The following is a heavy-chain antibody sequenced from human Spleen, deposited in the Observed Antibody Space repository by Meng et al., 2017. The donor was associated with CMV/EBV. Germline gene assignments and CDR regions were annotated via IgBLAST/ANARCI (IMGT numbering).Heavy chain of an antibody. CDR1: GYSFTGYY. V-gene: IGHV1-2*02. J-gene: IGHJ4*02. Sequence: KVSCKASGYSFTGYYMHWVRQAPGQGLEWMAWINPNSGGTTYAQKFQGRVAVTRDTSISTAYMELSRLTSDDTAVYYCARGFDPDDYWGQGTLVTVSS. CDR3: ARGFDPDDY. CDR2: INPNSGGT.